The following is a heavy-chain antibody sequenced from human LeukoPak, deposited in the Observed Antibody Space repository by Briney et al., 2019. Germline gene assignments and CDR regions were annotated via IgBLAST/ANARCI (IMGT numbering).Heavy chain of an antibody. Sequence: GGSLRLSCAASGFTFSTYGVYWVRQAPGKGLEWVSSNSGGSSYYADSVKGRFTISRDNSKNTLYLQMNSLRAEDTAVYYCAKGVYYHDTRDYWGQGTLVTVSS. CDR1: GFTFSTYG. D-gene: IGHD3-22*01. CDR2: NSGGSS. CDR3: AKGVYYHDTRDY. V-gene: IGHV3-23*01. J-gene: IGHJ4*02.